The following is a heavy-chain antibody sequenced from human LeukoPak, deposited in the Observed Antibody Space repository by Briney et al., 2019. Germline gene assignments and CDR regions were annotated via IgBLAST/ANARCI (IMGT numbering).Heavy chain of an antibody. CDR1: GLIVSSNY. V-gene: IGHV3-53*01. J-gene: IGHJ3*01. D-gene: IGHD6-19*01. CDR3: VKDWYSSGWYAFDV. Sequence: GGSLRLSCAASGLIVSSNYMSWVRQAPGKGLEWVSLIYTGGTTYYADSVKGRFTISRDNSKNTLYLQMNSLRAEDTALYDCVKDWYSSGWYAFDVWGQGTMVTVSS. CDR2: IYTGGTT.